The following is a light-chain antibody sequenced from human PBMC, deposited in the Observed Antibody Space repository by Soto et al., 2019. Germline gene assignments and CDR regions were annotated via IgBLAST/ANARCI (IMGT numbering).Light chain of an antibody. V-gene: IGKV3-20*01. CDR3: QNYDTSPT. CDR2: GAS. Sequence: EIVLTQSPGTLSLSAGERATLSCRASQSVSRNYLAWYQHKPGQAPTALIYGASNRATGVPDRFSGSGSGTDFTLTISRLEPEDFAVYYSQNYDTSPTFGQGTKVEVK. J-gene: IGKJ1*01. CDR1: QSVSRNY.